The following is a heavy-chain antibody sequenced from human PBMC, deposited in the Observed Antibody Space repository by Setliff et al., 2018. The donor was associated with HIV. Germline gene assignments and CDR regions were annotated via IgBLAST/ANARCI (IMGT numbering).Heavy chain of an antibody. Sequence: SETLSLTCTVSGGSISSGGYYWSWIRQHPGKGLEWIGYIYYSGSTYYNPSLKSRVTISVDTSKNQFSLKLSSVTAADTAVYYCARGDGTKYYYYYYMDVWGKGTTVTVSS. J-gene: IGHJ6*03. V-gene: IGHV4-61*08. CDR1: GGSISSGGYY. CDR2: IYYSGST. D-gene: IGHD1-7*01. CDR3: ARGDGTKYYYYYYMDV.